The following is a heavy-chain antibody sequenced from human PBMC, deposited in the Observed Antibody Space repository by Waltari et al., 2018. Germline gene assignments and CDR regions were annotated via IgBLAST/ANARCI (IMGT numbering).Heavy chain of an antibody. CDR3: ARGFKSIAAAGDY. Sequence: EVQLVESGGGLVQPGGSLRLSCAASGFTFSSYWMSWVRQAPGKGLEWVANIKQDGNEKYYVDSVKGRFTISRDNAKNSLYLQMNSLRAEDTAVYYCARGFKSIAAAGDYWGQGTLVTVSS. J-gene: IGHJ4*02. D-gene: IGHD6-13*01. CDR1: GFTFSSYW. CDR2: IKQDGNEK. V-gene: IGHV3-7*01.